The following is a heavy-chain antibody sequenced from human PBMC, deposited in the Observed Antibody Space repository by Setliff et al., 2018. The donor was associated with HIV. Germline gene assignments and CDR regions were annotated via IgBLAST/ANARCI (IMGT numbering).Heavy chain of an antibody. V-gene: IGHV7-4-1*02. CDR2: INTNTGNP. D-gene: IGHD2-15*01. Sequence: ASVKVSCKASGYTFTTYGMNWVRQAPGQGLEWMGWINTNTGNPTYAQGFTGGRFVFSLDTSVTTAYLQISSLKAEDTAIYYCARVVVDSQEYFQHWGQGTLVTVSS. CDR1: GYTFTTYG. J-gene: IGHJ1*01. CDR3: ARVVVDSQEYFQH.